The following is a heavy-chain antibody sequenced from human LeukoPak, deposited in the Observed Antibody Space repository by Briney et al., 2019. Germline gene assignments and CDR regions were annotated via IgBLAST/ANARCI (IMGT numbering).Heavy chain of an antibody. CDR1: GFTFSSYA. J-gene: IGHJ4*02. CDR3: ARVDGDGYNIPDY. Sequence: GSLRLSCAASGFTFSSYAMSWVRQAPGKGLEWIGEINHSGNTNYNPSLKSRVTISVDTSKNQFSLKLSSVTAADTAVYYCARVDGDGYNIPDYWSQGTLVTVSS. V-gene: IGHV4-34*01. D-gene: IGHD5-24*01. CDR2: INHSGNT.